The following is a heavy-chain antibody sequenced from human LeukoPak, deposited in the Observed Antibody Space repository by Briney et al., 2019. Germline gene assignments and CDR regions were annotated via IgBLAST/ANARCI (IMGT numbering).Heavy chain of an antibody. CDR3: ARVDSSGWYEVGY. Sequence: GGSLRLSCAASGFTFSSYSMNWVRQAPGKGLEWVSSISSSSSYIYYADSVKGRFTISRDDAKNSLYLQTNSLRAEDTAVYYCARVDSSGWYEVGYWGQGTLVTVSS. V-gene: IGHV3-21*01. CDR1: GFTFSSYS. D-gene: IGHD6-19*01. CDR2: ISSSSSYI. J-gene: IGHJ4*02.